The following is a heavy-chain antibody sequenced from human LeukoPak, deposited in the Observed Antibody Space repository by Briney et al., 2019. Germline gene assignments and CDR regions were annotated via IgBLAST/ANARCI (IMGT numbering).Heavy chain of an antibody. Sequence: GASVKVSCKASGGTFSSYAISWVRQAPGQGLEWMGRIIPILGIANYAQKFQGRVTITADKSTSTAYMELSSLRSEDAAVYYCARFTMVLYGMDVWGQGTTVTVSS. CDR1: GGTFSSYA. D-gene: IGHD3-10*01. CDR2: IIPILGIA. V-gene: IGHV1-69*04. CDR3: ARFTMVLYGMDV. J-gene: IGHJ6*02.